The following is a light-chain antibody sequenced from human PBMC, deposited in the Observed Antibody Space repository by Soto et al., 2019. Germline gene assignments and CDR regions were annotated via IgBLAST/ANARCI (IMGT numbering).Light chain of an antibody. Sequence: SYELTQPPSVSVAPGKTARITCGGNKIGSKSVHWYQQKPGQAPVLVIYYDSDRPSGIPERFSGSNSGNTATLTISRVEAGDEPDYCCQVWDSSSDLNVFGTGTKLTVL. CDR3: QVWDSSSDLNV. V-gene: IGLV3-21*04. J-gene: IGLJ1*01. CDR2: YDS. CDR1: KIGSKS.